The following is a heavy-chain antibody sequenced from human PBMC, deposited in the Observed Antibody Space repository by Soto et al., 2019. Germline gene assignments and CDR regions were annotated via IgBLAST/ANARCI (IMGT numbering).Heavy chain of an antibody. J-gene: IGHJ4*02. Sequence: SETLSLTCAVSGASINFYYWNWIRQPPGRGLEWVVSFSSSGNTNYNPSLESRLTISVDTSKNQFSLKLNSVTAADTAVYYCARLPLSRGVRSYFDYWGQGTLVTVSS. CDR3: ARLPLSRGVRSYFDY. CDR1: GASINFYY. D-gene: IGHD3-10*01. V-gene: IGHV4-4*08. CDR2: FSSSGNT.